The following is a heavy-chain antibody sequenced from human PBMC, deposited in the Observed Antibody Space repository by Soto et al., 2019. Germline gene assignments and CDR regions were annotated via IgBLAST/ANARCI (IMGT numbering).Heavy chain of an antibody. CDR1: GYTFTRYG. CDR3: AMVDVYVTPSPQDV. CDR2: INKYNGNT. V-gene: IGHV1-18*01. Sequence: QVQLVQSGAEVKNPGASVKVSCKASGYTFTRYGIGWARQAPGQGLEWMGWINKYNGNTNYAQNVQGRVTQTTDTSTSTAYMELRILTSNDSAIYYGAMVDVYVTPSPQDVWGQGTTVIVSS. D-gene: IGHD3-16*01. J-gene: IGHJ6*02.